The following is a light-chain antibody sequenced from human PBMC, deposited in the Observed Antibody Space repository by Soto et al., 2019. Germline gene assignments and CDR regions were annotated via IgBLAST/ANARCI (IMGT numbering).Light chain of an antibody. CDR2: WAS. Sequence: DIVMTQSPDSLAVSLGERATINCKSSRSVLSSSNNKNYLAWYQQKPRQPPKLLIYWASTRESGVPDRFSGSGSGTDFTLTISRLQAEDVAVYYCQQYYSSPFTFGGGTKVEIK. CDR1: RSVLSSSNNKNY. CDR3: QQYYSSPFT. V-gene: IGKV4-1*01. J-gene: IGKJ4*01.